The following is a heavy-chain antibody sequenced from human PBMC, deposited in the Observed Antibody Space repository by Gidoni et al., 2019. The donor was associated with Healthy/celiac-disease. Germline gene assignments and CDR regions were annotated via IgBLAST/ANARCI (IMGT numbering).Heavy chain of an antibody. V-gene: IGHV4-34*01. CDR3: ARGAGSGWYQTDY. CDR1: GGSFSGYY. Sequence: QLQLQQCGAGRWNPSETLSLTCAVHGGSFSGYYWSWIRPPPGKGLEWIGEINHSGSTNYNPCLKSRVTISVDTSKNQFSLKLSSVTAADTAVYYCARGAGSGWYQTDYWGQGTLVTVSS. J-gene: IGHJ4*02. D-gene: IGHD6-19*01. CDR2: INHSGST.